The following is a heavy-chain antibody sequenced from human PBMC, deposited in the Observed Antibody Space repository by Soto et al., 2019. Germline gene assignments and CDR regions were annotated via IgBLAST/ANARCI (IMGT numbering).Heavy chain of an antibody. CDR1: GGTFSSYA. D-gene: IGHD6-13*01. J-gene: IGHJ4*02. V-gene: IGHV1-69*13. Sequence: SVKVSCKASGGTFSSYAISWVRQAPGQGLEWMGGIIPIFGTANYAQKFQGRVTITADESTRTAYMELSSLRSEDTAVYYCARCPNPCAYSSSWTGPLDYWGQGTLVTVSS. CDR2: IIPIFGTA. CDR3: ARCPNPCAYSSSWTGPLDY.